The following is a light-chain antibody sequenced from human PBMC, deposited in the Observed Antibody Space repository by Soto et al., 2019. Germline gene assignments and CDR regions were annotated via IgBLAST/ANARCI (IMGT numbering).Light chain of an antibody. Sequence: EIVLTQSPATLSLSPGERATLSCRASQSISSYLVWYQQKPGQAPRLLIYDASNRATGIPARFSGSGSGTDFTLTISSLEPEDFAVYYCQQRSNWFLTFGGGTKVEIK. CDR2: DAS. CDR3: QQRSNWFLT. J-gene: IGKJ4*01. CDR1: QSISSY. V-gene: IGKV3-11*01.